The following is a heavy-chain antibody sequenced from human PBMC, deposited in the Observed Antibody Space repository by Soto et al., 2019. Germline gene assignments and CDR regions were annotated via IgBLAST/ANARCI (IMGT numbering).Heavy chain of an antibody. CDR1: GDSISSGDYC. J-gene: IGHJ4*02. V-gene: IGHV4-30-4*01. CDR3: ARADFWSGYYKNGLYFDY. Sequence: QVQLQESGPGLVKPSQTLSLTCTVSGDSISSGDYCWRWIRQPPGKGLEWIGYIYYSGSTYYSPSLKSRVTISVDTSRNQFSLKLSSVTAADTAVYYCARADFWSGYYKNGLYFDYWGQGTLVTVSS. CDR2: IYYSGST. D-gene: IGHD3-3*01.